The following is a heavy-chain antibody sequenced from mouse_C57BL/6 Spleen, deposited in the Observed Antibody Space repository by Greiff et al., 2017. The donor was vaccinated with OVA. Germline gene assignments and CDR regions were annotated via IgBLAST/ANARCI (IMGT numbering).Heavy chain of an antibody. J-gene: IGHJ2*01. V-gene: IGHV1-55*01. CDR1: GYTFTSYW. CDR2: IYPGSGST. CDR3: ARDGYYSVDY. D-gene: IGHD2-3*01. Sequence: QVHVKQPGAELVKPGASVKMSCKASGYTFTSYWITWVKQRPGQGLEWIGDIYPGSGSTNYNEKFKSKATLTVDTSSSTAYMQLSSLTSDDSAVYYSARDGYYSVDYWGQGTTLTVSS.